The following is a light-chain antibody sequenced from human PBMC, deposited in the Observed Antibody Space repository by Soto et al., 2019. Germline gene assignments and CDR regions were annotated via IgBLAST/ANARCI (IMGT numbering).Light chain of an antibody. CDR2: DAI. CDR3: QQYGSSPAT. V-gene: IGKV3-20*01. J-gene: IGKJ1*01. CDR1: QNIHNH. Sequence: MSQSPATLSVSPGERVTLSCRASQNIHNHMSWFLQKPGQTPRLLIYDAIIRAPDVPARFSGSWSGTDFTLTISRLEPEDFAVYYCQQYGSSPATFGQGTKVDIK.